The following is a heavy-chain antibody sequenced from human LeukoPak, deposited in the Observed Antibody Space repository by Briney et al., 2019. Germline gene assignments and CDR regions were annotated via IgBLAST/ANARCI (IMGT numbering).Heavy chain of an antibody. Sequence: GGSLRLSCVVSGFTFSNYGMNWVRQAPGKGLEWVAVVSYDETYRYYAGSVKGRFTISRDNSNNTLFLQMNSLRPEDTAIYYCAKRRGAAFYFDSSGYYFDYWGQGALDTVTS. J-gene: IGHJ4*02. V-gene: IGHV3-30*18. CDR2: VSYDETYR. D-gene: IGHD6-19*01. CDR3: AKRRGAAFYFDSSGYYFDY. CDR1: GFTFSNYG.